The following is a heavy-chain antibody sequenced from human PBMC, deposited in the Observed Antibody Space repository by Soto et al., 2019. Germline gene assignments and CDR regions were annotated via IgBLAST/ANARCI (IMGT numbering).Heavy chain of an antibody. V-gene: IGHV3-23*01. J-gene: IGHJ3*02. CDR3: AKDRYLSIVDIVVVVAAAFDI. Sequence: PGGSLRLSCAASGFTFSSYAMSWVRQAPGKGLEWVSAISGSGGSTYYADSVKGRFTISRDNSKNTLYLQMNSLRAEDTAVYYCAKDRYLSIVDIVVVVAAAFDIWGQGTMVTVSS. D-gene: IGHD2-15*01. CDR1: GFTFSSYA. CDR2: ISGSGGST.